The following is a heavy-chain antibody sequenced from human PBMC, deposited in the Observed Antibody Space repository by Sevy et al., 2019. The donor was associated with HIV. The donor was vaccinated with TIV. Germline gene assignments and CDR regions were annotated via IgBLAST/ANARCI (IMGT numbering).Heavy chain of an antibody. CDR3: ASGKNYFDSSGYYSGFLASPP. V-gene: IGHV3-30-3*01. CDR1: GFTFSSYS. D-gene: IGHD3-22*01. Sequence: GGSLRLSCAASGFTFSSYSIHWVRQVPGKGLEWVAVISYDGSNKHYADSVKGGFTISRDNSRTTLYLQMNSLRPEDTAVYYCASGKNYFDSSGYYSGFLASPPWGQGTLVTVSS. J-gene: IGHJ4*02. CDR2: ISYDGSNK.